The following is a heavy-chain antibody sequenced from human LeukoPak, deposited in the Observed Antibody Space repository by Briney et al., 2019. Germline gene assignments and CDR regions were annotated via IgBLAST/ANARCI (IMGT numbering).Heavy chain of an antibody. CDR1: GFTFSSYA. Sequence: GGSLRLSCAASGFTFSSYAMHWVRQAPGKGLEWVAVISDDGSNKYYADSVKGRFTISRDNSKNTLYLQMNSLRAEDTAVYYCARTQSPGWYYGMDVWGQGTTVTVSS. CDR2: ISDDGSNK. J-gene: IGHJ6*02. CDR3: ARTQSPGWYYGMDV. D-gene: IGHD3-9*01. V-gene: IGHV3-30*04.